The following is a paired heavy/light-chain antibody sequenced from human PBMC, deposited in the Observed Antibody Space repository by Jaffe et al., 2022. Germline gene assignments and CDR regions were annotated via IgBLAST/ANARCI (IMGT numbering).Light chain of an antibody. J-gene: IGLJ3*02. V-gene: IGLV1-51*01. CDR3: GTWDTSLSAGA. CDR1: SSNIGKNY. Sequence: QSVLTQPPSVSAAPGQKVTISCSGSSSNIGKNYVSWYQQLPGTAPKLLIYDNNKRPSDIPDRFSGSKSGTSATLGITGLQTGDEADYYCGTWDTSLSAGAFGGGTKLTVL. CDR2: DNN.
Heavy chain of an antibody. Sequence: QVTLKESGPALVKPTQTLTLTCTFSGFSLNTTGVCVTWIRQPPGKALEWLALIDWDDDKFYSASLKTRLSISQDTSKNQVVLTMTNMDPVDTATYYCARIENWNHVARGYFFDFWGQGTLVTVAS. J-gene: IGHJ4*02. CDR1: GFSLNTTGVC. CDR3: ARIENWNHVARGYFFDF. V-gene: IGHV2-70*01. CDR2: IDWDDDK. D-gene: IGHD1-1*01.